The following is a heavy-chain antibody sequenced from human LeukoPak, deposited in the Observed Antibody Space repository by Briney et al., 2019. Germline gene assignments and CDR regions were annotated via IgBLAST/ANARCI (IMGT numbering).Heavy chain of an antibody. V-gene: IGHV1-2*02. CDR1: GYTFTGYY. CDR3: ARGCSSTSCYGWFDP. J-gene: IGHJ5*02. Sequence: ASVKVSCKASGYTFTGYYMRWVRQAPGQWLEWMGWINPNSGGTNYAQKFQGRVTMTRDTSISTAYMELSRLRSDDTAVYYCARGCSSTSCYGWFDPWGQGTLVTVSS. D-gene: IGHD2-2*01. CDR2: INPNSGGT.